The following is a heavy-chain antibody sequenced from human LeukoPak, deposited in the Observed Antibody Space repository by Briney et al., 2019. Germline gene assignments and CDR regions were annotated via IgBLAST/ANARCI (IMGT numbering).Heavy chain of an antibody. CDR2: IKYDGYEE. Sequence: GGSLRLSCAASGFTFSRYWMSWMRQAPGKGLEWVANIKYDGYEEYYVDSVKGRFTISRDNAKNSLYLQLNSLRVEDTAVYYCKSGGAAPGIFAYWGQGTLATVPP. CDR3: KSGGAAPGIFAY. J-gene: IGHJ4*02. CDR1: GFTFSRYW. V-gene: IGHV3-7*01. D-gene: IGHD1-1*01.